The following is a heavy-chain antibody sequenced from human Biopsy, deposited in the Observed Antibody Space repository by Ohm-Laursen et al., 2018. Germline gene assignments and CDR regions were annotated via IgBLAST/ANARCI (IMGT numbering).Heavy chain of an antibody. J-gene: IGHJ6*02. D-gene: IGHD2/OR15-2a*01. CDR3: TRATNSTGWPYYYFYGMDI. CDR2: VYYSGTT. CDR1: GGSISSDW. Sequence: SETLSLTCTVSGGSISSDWWSWIRQTPGKGLEWIGYVYYSGTTTYNPSHRSRVTISVDTSMNQISLRLQSVTAADTAIYYCTRATNSTGWPYYYFYGMDIWGQGTTVTVSS. V-gene: IGHV4-59*01.